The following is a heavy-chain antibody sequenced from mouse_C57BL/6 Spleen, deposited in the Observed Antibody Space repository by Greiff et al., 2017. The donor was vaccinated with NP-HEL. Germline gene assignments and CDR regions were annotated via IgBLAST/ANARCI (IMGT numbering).Heavy chain of an antibody. D-gene: IGHD2-3*01. V-gene: IGHV1-47*01. CDR3: ARRNDGYYRYCDV. CDR2: FHTYNDDT. CDR1: GYTFTTYP. Sequence: QVQLKQSGAELVKPGASVKMSCKASGYTFTTYPIEWMKQNHGKSLEWIGNFHTYNDDTKYNEKFNGKATLTVEKSSSTVYLELSRLTSDDSAVYCCARRNDGYYRYCDVWGTGTTVTVSS. J-gene: IGHJ1*03.